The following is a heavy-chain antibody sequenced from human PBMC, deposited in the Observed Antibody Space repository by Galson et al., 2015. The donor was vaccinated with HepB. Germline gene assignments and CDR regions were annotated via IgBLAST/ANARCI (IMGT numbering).Heavy chain of an antibody. CDR1: GFTFRSYG. Sequence: SLRLSCAASGFTFRSYGMNWVRQAPGKGLEWVSSIGDGGGHTYYADSVKGRFTISRDNSKNTLYLQMNSLRAEDTAVYYCTKVLRTYGDFDYWGQGTLVTVSS. D-gene: IGHD4-17*01. CDR2: IGDGGGHT. V-gene: IGHV3-23*01. CDR3: TKVLRTYGDFDY. J-gene: IGHJ4*02.